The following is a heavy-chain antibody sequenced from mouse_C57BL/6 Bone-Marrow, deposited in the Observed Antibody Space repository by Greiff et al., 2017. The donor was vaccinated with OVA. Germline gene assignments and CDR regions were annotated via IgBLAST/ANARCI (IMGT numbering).Heavy chain of an antibody. J-gene: IGHJ3*01. CDR3: AREGTAQAPAWFAY. CDR1: GYSITSGYY. Sequence: VQLKESGPGLVKPSQSLSLTCSVTGYSITSGYYWNWIRQFPGNKLEWMGYISYDGSNNYNPSLKNRISITRDTSKNQFFLKLNSVTTEDTATYYCAREGTAQAPAWFAYWGQGTLVTVSA. V-gene: IGHV3-6*01. CDR2: ISYDGSN. D-gene: IGHD3-2*02.